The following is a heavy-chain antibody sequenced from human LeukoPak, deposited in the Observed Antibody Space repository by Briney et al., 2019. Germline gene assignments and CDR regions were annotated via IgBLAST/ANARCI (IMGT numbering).Heavy chain of an antibody. J-gene: IGHJ6*03. D-gene: IGHD3-10*01. Sequence: SETLSLTCTVSGGSINSYYWSWIRQPPGKGLQWIGCIHYSGSTNYNPSLKSRVTISVGTSKNQFSLKLSSVTAADTAVYYCARTTMVRGTYYMDVWGKRTTVTISS. CDR3: ARTTMVRGTYYMDV. V-gene: IGHV4-59*01. CDR2: IHYSGST. CDR1: GGSINSYY.